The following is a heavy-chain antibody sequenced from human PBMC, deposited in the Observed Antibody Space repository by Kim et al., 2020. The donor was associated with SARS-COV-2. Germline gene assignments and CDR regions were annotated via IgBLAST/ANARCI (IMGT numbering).Heavy chain of an antibody. V-gene: IGHV4-4*07. CDR2: GST. D-gene: IGHD3-10*01. CDR3: ARDVLLWFGGFDY. Sequence: GSTNYTPSLKSRVTMSVDTSKTQFSLKLSSVTAADTAVYYCARDVLLWFGGFDYWGQGTLVTVSS. J-gene: IGHJ4*02.